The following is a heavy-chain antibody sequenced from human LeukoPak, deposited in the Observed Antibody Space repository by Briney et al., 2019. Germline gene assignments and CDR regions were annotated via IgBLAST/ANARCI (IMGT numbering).Heavy chain of an antibody. V-gene: IGHV3-23*01. CDR2: IDASGGST. CDR1: GFTFSSYA. Sequence: GGSLRLSCAASGFTFSSYAMTWVRQAPGKGLEWVSSIDASGGSTYYADSVKGRFTISRDNSKNTFFLQMNTLRAADTAVYYCAKGSGSGWYGWFAPWGQGTLVTVSS. D-gene: IGHD6-19*01. CDR3: AKGSGSGWYGWFAP. J-gene: IGHJ5*02.